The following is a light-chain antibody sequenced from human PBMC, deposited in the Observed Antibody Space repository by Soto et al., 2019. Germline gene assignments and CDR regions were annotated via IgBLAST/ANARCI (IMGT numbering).Light chain of an antibody. V-gene: IGLV2-23*02. CDR1: SSDVGSSNL. CDR3: CSYAGSSTHV. J-gene: IGLJ1*01. CDR2: EVS. Sequence: QSALTQPASVSGSPGQSITFSCTGTSSDVGSSNLVSWYQQHPGKAPKLLIYEVSKRPSGVSNRFSGSKSGNTASLTISGLQAEDEADYYCCSYAGSSTHVFGTGTKV.